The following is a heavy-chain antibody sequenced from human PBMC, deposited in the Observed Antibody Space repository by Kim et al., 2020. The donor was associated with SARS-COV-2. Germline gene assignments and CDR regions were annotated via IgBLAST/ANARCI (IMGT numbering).Heavy chain of an antibody. CDR2: INPSGGST. J-gene: IGHJ6*02. D-gene: IGHD6-13*01. V-gene: IGHV1-46*01. CDR1: GYTFTSYY. Sequence: ASVKVSCKASGYTFTSYYMHWVRQAPGQGLEWMGIINPSGGSTSYAQKFQGRVTMTRDTSTSTVYMELSSLRSEDTAVYYCARGGGIMTAAGNYYYYGMDVWGQGTTVTVSS. CDR3: ARGGGIMTAAGNYYYYGMDV.